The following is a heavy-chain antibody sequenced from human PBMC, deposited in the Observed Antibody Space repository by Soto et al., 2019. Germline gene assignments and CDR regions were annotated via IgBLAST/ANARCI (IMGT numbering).Heavy chain of an antibody. J-gene: IGHJ5*02. Sequence: PSQTLSLTCAISGDSVSSNSAAWNWIRQSPSRGLEWLGRTYYRSKWYNDYAVSVKSRITINPDTSKNQFSLQLNSVTPEDTAVYYCVRDREGYCSGGSCGNWFDPWGQGTLVTVSS. CDR3: VRDREGYCSGGSCGNWFDP. CDR2: TYYRSKWYN. D-gene: IGHD2-15*01. CDR1: GDSVSSNSAA. V-gene: IGHV6-1*01.